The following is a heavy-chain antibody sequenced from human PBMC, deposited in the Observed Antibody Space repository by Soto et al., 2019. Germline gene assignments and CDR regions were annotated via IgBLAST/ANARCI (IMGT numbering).Heavy chain of an antibody. D-gene: IGHD5-12*01. CDR2: IIPIFGTA. CDR1: GGTFSSYA. J-gene: IGHJ5*02. Sequence: ASVKVSCKASGGTFSSYAISWVRQAPGQGLEWMGGIIPIFGTANYAQKFQGSVTITADESTSTAYMELSSLRSEDTAVYYCARNTYSGYDQNWFDPWGQGTLVTVSS. CDR3: ARNTYSGYDQNWFDP. V-gene: IGHV1-69*13.